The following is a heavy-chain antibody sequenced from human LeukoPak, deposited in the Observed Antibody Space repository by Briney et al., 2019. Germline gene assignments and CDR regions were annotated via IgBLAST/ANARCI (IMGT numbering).Heavy chain of an antibody. J-gene: IGHJ3*01. CDR1: GYTFTSHG. CDR3: GRGRDAFDV. V-gene: IGHV1-46*01. CDR2: INPSGGST. Sequence: ASVKVSCKASGYTFTSHGISWVRQAPGQGLEWMGIINPSGGSTNYAQKFQGRVTMTRDTSTSTVYMELSSLRSEDTAVYYCGRGRDAFDVWGQGTMVTVSS.